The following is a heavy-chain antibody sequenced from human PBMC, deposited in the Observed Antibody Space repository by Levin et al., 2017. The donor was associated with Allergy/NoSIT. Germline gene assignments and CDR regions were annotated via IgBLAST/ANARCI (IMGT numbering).Heavy chain of an antibody. CDR1: GFTFSKYW. V-gene: IGHV3-7*01. Sequence: GESLKISCAASGFTFSKYWMSWVRQAPGKGLEWVAHIKEDGSEKYYVDSVKGRFTISRDNPRNSLYLQMNSLRAEDTAVYYCARRDGNRNPFDYWGQGTLVTVSS. CDR2: IKEDGSEK. J-gene: IGHJ4*02. D-gene: IGHD1-14*01. CDR3: ARRDGNRNPFDY.